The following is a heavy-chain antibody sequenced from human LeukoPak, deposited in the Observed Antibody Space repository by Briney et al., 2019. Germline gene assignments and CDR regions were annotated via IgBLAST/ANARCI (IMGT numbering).Heavy chain of an antibody. D-gene: IGHD5-18*01. V-gene: IGHV3-48*01. J-gene: IGHJ4*02. CDR3: VRGYKGYGYLFDY. CDR1: GFTFSTYS. CDR2: ISSSSDTI. Sequence: TGGSLRLSCAASGFTFSTYSMNWVRQAPGKGLEWVSYISSSSDTIFYADSVKGRFTISRDNAKNSLYLQMNSLRAEDTAVYFCVRGYKGYGYLFDYWGQGTLVTVSS.